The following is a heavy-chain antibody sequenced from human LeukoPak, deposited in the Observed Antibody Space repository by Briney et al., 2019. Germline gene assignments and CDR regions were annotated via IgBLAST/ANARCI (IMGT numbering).Heavy chain of an antibody. CDR1: GFTFSSYW. V-gene: IGHV3-7*01. J-gene: IGHJ4*02. Sequence: GGSLRLSCAASGFTFSSYWMSWVRQAPGKGLEWVANIKQDGSERYYVDSVKGRFTISRDNAKNSLYLQMNSLRAEDTAVYYCARESSGYSIDYWGQGTLVTVSS. CDR2: IKQDGSER. CDR3: ARESSGYSIDY. D-gene: IGHD3-22*01.